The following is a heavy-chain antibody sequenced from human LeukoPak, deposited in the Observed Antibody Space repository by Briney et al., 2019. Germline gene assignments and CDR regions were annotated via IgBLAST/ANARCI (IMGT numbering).Heavy chain of an antibody. Sequence: ASVKVSCKASGYTFTSYGISWVRQAPGQGLEWMGWISAYNGNTNYAQKLQGRVTMTTDTSTSTAYMELRSLRSDDTAVYYCARDEPSIAAAGTNGIYYYGMDVWGQGTTVTVSS. D-gene: IGHD6-13*01. V-gene: IGHV1-18*01. J-gene: IGHJ6*02. CDR2: ISAYNGNT. CDR3: ARDEPSIAAAGTNGIYYYGMDV. CDR1: GYTFTSYG.